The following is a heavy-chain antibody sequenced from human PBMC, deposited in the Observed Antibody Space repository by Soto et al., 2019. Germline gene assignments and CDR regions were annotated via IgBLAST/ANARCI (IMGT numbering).Heavy chain of an antibody. CDR1: GASISRFY. J-gene: IGHJ4*02. CDR3: ARERILEGIDY. D-gene: IGHD1-1*01. CDR2: IYHSGRT. Sequence: QVQLQESGPGLVKPSETLSLTCTVSGASISRFYWSWIRQPPGKGPEWIGYIYHSGRTNNNPSLKSRVTISRDTSKNQFSLKLSSVTAADTAVYYCARERILEGIDYWGQGALVTVSS. V-gene: IGHV4-59*01.